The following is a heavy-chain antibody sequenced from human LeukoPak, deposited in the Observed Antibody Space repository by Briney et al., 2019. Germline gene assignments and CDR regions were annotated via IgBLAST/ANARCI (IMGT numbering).Heavy chain of an antibody. CDR2: MNPNSGNT. J-gene: IGHJ6*03. D-gene: IGHD6-19*01. Sequence: ASVKVSCKASGYTFTSYGISWVRQATGQGLEWMGWMNPNSGNTGYAQKFQGRVTMTRNTSISTAYMELSSLRSEDTAVYYCARGIAVAGTYYYYYMDVWGKGTTVTISS. V-gene: IGHV1-8*02. CDR1: GYTFTSYG. CDR3: ARGIAVAGTYYYYYMDV.